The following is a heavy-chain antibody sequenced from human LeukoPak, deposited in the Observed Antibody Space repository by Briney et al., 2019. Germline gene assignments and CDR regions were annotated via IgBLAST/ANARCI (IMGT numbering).Heavy chain of an antibody. Sequence: PSETLSLTCTVSGGSISSGDYYWSWIRQPPGKGLEWIGYIYYSGSTYYNPSLKSRVTISVGTSKNQFSLKLSSVTAADTAVYYCARGRYCSSTSCYESAFDIWGQGTMVTVSS. CDR2: IYYSGST. V-gene: IGHV4-30-4*08. J-gene: IGHJ3*02. D-gene: IGHD2-2*01. CDR3: ARGRYCSSTSCYESAFDI. CDR1: GGSISSGDYY.